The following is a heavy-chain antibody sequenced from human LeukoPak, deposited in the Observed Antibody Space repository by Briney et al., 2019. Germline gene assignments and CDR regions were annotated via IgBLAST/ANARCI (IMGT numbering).Heavy chain of an antibody. J-gene: IGHJ4*02. CDR1: GYTFTSYG. V-gene: IGHV1-18*04. Sequence: GASVKVSCKASGYTFTSYGISWVRQAPGQGLEWMGWTSAFNGNTNYAQKLQGRVTMTTDTSTSTAYMELRSLRSDDTAVYYCARYPEYSGYVTDFDYWGQGTLVTVSS. D-gene: IGHD5-12*01. CDR3: ARYPEYSGYVTDFDY. CDR2: TSAFNGNT.